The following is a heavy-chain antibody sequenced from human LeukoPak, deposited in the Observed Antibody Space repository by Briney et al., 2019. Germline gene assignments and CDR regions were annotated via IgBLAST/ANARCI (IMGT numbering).Heavy chain of an antibody. CDR1: GGSISSYY. J-gene: IGHJ4*02. D-gene: IGHD5-18*01. CDR3: ARGPHVQLWLQNHYFDY. Sequence: SETLSLTCTVSGGSISSYYWSWIRQPPGKGLEWIGYIYYSGSTNYNPSLKSRVTISVDTSKNQFSLKLSSVTAADTAVYYCARGPHVQLWLQNHYFDYWGQGTLVTVSS. CDR2: IYYSGST. V-gene: IGHV4-59*12.